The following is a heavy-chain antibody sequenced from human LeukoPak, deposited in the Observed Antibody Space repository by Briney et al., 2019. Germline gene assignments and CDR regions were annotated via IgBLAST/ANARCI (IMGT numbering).Heavy chain of an antibody. CDR2: INPNSGGT. D-gene: IGHD6-25*01. CDR1: GYTFTGYY. CDR3: ARDARSAAKPPGDYYYMDV. Sequence: ASVKVSCKASGYTFTGYYMHWVRQAPGQGLEWMGWINPNSGGTNYAQKFQGRVTMTRDTSISTAYMELSRLRSDDTAVYYCARDARSAAKPPGDYYYMDVWGKGTTVTVSS. J-gene: IGHJ6*03. V-gene: IGHV1-2*02.